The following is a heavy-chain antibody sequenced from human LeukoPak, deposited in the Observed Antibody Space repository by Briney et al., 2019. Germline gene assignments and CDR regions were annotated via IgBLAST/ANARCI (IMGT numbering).Heavy chain of an antibody. CDR3: AKDPTGTTRGYFDC. Sequence: GGSLRLSCGASGFSFSSFWMTWVRQPPGKGLEWVANINERGTEEHYVDSVKGRFTISRDNAMNSLYLQMNSLTGEDTAVYYCAKDPTGTTRGYFDCWGQGTLVTVSS. V-gene: IGHV3-7*03. CDR2: INERGTEE. J-gene: IGHJ4*02. D-gene: IGHD1-1*01. CDR1: GFSFSSFW.